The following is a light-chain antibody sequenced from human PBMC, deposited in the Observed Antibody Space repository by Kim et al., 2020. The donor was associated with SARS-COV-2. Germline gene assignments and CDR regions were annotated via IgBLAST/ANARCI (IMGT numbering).Light chain of an antibody. CDR2: DVS. V-gene: IGLV2-14*03. CDR3: SSYTSSSTLV. Sequence: GQSITISCTGTISDVGGYNYVSWYQHHPGKAPKLMIYDVSNRPSGVSNRFSGSKSGNTASLTISGLQAEDEADYHCSSYTSSSTLVFGGGTQLTVL. CDR1: ISDVGGYNY. J-gene: IGLJ3*02.